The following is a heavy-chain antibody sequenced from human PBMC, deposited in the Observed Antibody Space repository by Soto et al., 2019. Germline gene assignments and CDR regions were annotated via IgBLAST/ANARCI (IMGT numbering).Heavy chain of an antibody. CDR1: GFTFSSYA. J-gene: IGHJ4*02. CDR3: AKDLKSGLRLAEVDY. V-gene: IGHV3-23*01. Sequence: SLRLSCAASGFTFSSYAMSWVRQAPGKGLEWVSAISGSGGSTYYADSVKGRFTISRDNSKNTLYLQMNSLRAEDTAVYYCAKDLKSGLRLAEVDYWGQGTLVTVSS. CDR2: ISGSGGST. D-gene: IGHD3-16*01.